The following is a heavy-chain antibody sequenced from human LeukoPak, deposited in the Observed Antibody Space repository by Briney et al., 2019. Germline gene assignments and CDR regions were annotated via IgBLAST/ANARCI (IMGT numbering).Heavy chain of an antibody. Sequence: GGSLRLSCAASGFTFSSYDMNWVRQAPGKGLEWVSYISTISSTKYYADSVKGRFTISRDNSKNTLYLQMNSLRAEDTAVYYCGTVRGPDSSRWYSDYWGQGTLVTVSS. V-gene: IGHV3-48*01. CDR1: GFTFSSYD. CDR3: GTVRGPDSSRWYSDY. D-gene: IGHD6-13*01. J-gene: IGHJ4*02. CDR2: ISTISSTK.